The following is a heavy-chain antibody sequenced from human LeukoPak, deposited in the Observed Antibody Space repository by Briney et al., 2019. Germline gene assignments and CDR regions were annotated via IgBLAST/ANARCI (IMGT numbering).Heavy chain of an antibody. Sequence: GGSLRLSCAASGFTFSSYEMNWVRQAPGKGLEWVSYISSSGSTIYYADSVKGRFTISRDNAKNSLYLQMNSLRAEDTAVYYFARDEGPYGSGSFSYYYYGMDVWGKGTTVTVSS. CDR3: ARDEGPYGSGSFSYYYYGMDV. CDR2: ISSSGSTI. CDR1: GFTFSSYE. V-gene: IGHV3-48*03. D-gene: IGHD3-10*01. J-gene: IGHJ6*04.